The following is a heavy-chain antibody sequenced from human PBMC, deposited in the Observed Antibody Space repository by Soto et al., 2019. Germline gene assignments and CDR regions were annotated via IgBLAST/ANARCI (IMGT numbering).Heavy chain of an antibody. J-gene: IGHJ4*02. CDR3: ARGSSRWDY. V-gene: IGHV4-4*07. CDR1: GGSISSFC. Sequence: PXETLALTGTVAGGSISSFCWSWIRQPAGKGLEWIGRIYSGGRNNYNPSLKSRVTMSVDTSKNQFSLRLSSVTAADTAMYYCARGSSRWDYWGQGTLVTVSS. D-gene: IGHD6-13*01. CDR2: IYSGGRN.